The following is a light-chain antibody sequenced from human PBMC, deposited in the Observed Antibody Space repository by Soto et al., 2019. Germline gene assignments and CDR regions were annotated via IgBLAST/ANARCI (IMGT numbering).Light chain of an antibody. J-gene: IGKJ1*01. CDR1: QSVSSSY. CDR3: QQYGNSPKT. Sequence: EIVLTQFPGTLSLSPGERATLSCRASQSVSSSYLAWYQQKPGQAPRLLIYGASSRATGIPDRFSGSGSGTDFTLTINRLEPEDFAVYYCQQYGNSPKTFGQGTKVEIK. CDR2: GAS. V-gene: IGKV3-20*01.